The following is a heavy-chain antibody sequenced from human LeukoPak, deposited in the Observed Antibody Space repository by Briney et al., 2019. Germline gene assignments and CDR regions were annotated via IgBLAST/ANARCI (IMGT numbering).Heavy chain of an antibody. CDR2: IRSKANSYAT. V-gene: IGHV3-73*01. J-gene: IGHJ6*03. Sequence: GGSLRLSCAASGFTFSGSAMHWVRQASGKGLEWVGRIRSKANSYATAYAASVKGRFTISRDDSKNTAYLQMNSLKTEDTAVYYCTREIATKNFYYYYMDVWGKGTTVTVSS. CDR1: GFTFSGSA. D-gene: IGHD5-24*01. CDR3: TREIATKNFYYYYMDV.